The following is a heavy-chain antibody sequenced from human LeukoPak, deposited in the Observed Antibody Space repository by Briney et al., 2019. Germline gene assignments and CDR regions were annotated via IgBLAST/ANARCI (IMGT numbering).Heavy chain of an antibody. V-gene: IGHV1-46*01. D-gene: IGHD1-14*01. CDR1: GYPFTSYY. Sequence: ASVKVSCKASGYPFTSYYIHWVRQAPGQGLDWMGIINPSTSSTTYAQKFQGRVTMTRDTSTSTVYMELSSLRSEDTAVYYCARDPGLTSNYYYMDVWGKGTTVTVSS. CDR2: INPSTSST. CDR3: ARDPGLTSNYYYMDV. J-gene: IGHJ6*03.